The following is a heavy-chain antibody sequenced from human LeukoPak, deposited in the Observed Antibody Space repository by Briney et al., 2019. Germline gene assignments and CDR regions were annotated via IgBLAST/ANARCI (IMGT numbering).Heavy chain of an antibody. V-gene: IGHV4-59*01. CDR1: GGSINTYY. CDR2: IYYTGST. J-gene: IGHJ3*02. D-gene: IGHD3-16*02. Sequence: PSETLSLTCTVSGGSINTYYWTWIRQPPGEGLEWIGYIYYTGSTNYNPSLKSRVTISVDTSKNQCSLKLSSVTAADTAVYYCARGFYDYVWGSYLLGAFDIWGQGTMVTVSS. CDR3: ARGFYDYVWGSYLLGAFDI.